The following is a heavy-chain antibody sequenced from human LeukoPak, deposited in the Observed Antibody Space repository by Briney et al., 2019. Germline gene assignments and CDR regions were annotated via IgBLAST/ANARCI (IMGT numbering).Heavy chain of an antibody. J-gene: IGHJ4*02. CDR2: ISGSGDST. D-gene: IGHD3-22*01. CDR1: GFTFSSYA. CDR3: AKGSYYDSSGSFYFDY. Sequence: GVSLRLSCAASGFTFSSYAMSWVRQAPGKGLEWVSGISGSGDSTYYADSVKGRFTISRDNSKNTLYVQVNSLGTEDTAAYYCAKGSYYDSSGSFYFDYWGQGTLVTVSS. V-gene: IGHV3-23*01.